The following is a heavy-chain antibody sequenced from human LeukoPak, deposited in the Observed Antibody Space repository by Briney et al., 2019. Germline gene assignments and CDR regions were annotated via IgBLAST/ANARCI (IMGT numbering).Heavy chain of an antibody. D-gene: IGHD3-10*01. Sequence: SETLSLTCSVSGYSITSTSFWAWIRQTPGKGLEWIGSINHLGSANYNPSLKSRVTISVDTSKNQFSLKLTSVTAADTAVYYCARGLYYYGSGNYYNVGSPLEAWGQGTLVTVSS. CDR3: ARGLYYYGSGNYYNVGSPLEA. CDR2: INHLGSA. V-gene: IGHV4-38-2*02. J-gene: IGHJ5*02. CDR1: GYSITSTSF.